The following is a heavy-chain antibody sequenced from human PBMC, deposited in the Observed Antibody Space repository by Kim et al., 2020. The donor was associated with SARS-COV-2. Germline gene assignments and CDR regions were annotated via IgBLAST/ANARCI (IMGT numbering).Heavy chain of an antibody. D-gene: IGHD3-22*01. V-gene: IGHV3-30*04. CDR2: ISYDGSNK. CDR1: GFTFSSYA. Sequence: GGSLRLSCAASGFTFSSYAMHWVRQAPGKGLEWVAVISYDGSNKYYADSVKGRFTISRDNSKNTLYLQMNSLRAEDTAVYYCARDIGYYDSSGYYYWGQGTLVTVSS. J-gene: IGHJ4*02. CDR3: ARDIGYYDSSGYYY.